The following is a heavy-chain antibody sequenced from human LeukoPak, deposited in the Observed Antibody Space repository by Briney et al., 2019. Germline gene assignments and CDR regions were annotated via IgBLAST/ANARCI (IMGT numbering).Heavy chain of an antibody. Sequence: PGGSLRLSCAASGFTFSSYGMHWVRQAPGKGLEWVAFIRYDGSNKYYADSVKGRFTISGDNSKNTLYLQMNSLRAEDTAVYYCAKEVRQQLFYFDYWGQGTLVTVSS. CDR3: AKEVRQQLFYFDY. D-gene: IGHD6-13*01. V-gene: IGHV3-30*02. J-gene: IGHJ4*02. CDR2: IRYDGSNK. CDR1: GFTFSSYG.